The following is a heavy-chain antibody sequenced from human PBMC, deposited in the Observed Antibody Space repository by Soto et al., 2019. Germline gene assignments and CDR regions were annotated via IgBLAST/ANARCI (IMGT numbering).Heavy chain of an antibody. Sequence: QAQLVQSGAEVKKPGASVKVSCQASGYTFTNYDIFWMRQATGEGLEWMGWMNPSSNNAGYAEKFQGRVTMTRDTSTATADMELTGLSSDDTAVYYCARGASYYFDKHGAYRNWYFDLWGRGTLLAVSS. V-gene: IGHV1-8*01. CDR1: GYTFTNYD. D-gene: IGHD3-22*01. CDR3: ARGASYYFDKHGAYRNWYFDL. CDR2: MNPSSNNA. J-gene: IGHJ2*01.